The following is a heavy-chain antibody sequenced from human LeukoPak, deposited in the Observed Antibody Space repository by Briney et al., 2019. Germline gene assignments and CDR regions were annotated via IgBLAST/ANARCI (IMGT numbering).Heavy chain of an antibody. CDR2: IYPGDSDT. J-gene: IGHJ3*02. V-gene: IGHV5-51*01. Sequence: GESLKITCKGSGYSFTSYWIGWVRQLPGKGLEWMGIIYPGDSDTRYSPSFQGQVTISADKSISTAYLQWSSLKASDTAMYYCARLGPGYCSSTSCLPDAFDIWGQGTMVTVSS. CDR1: GYSFTSYW. D-gene: IGHD2-2*03. CDR3: ARLGPGYCSSTSCLPDAFDI.